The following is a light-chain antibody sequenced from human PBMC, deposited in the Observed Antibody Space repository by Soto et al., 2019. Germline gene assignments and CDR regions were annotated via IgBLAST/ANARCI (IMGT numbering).Light chain of an antibody. V-gene: IGLV7-43*01. J-gene: IGLJ3*02. CDR2: STD. Sequence: QAVVTQEASLTVSPGGTVTLTCASSTGAVTSSYYPNWFQQKPGQAPRSLIYSTDSKHSWTPARFSGSLLGGRAALTLSGVQPEDEAEYYCLLYYGGAPVFGGGTKLTVL. CDR1: TGAVTSSYY. CDR3: LLYYGGAPV.